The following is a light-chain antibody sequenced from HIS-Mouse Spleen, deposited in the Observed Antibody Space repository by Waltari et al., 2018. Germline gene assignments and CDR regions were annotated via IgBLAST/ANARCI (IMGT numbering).Light chain of an antibody. CDR2: YVS. CDR3: CSYAGSYTLV. CDR1: SSDVGGYNY. J-gene: IGLJ2*01. Sequence: QSALTQPRSVSGSPGQSVTISCTGTSSDVGGYNYVSWYQQHPGKAPKLMIYYVSKRPSGVPDRFSGYTSGNTASLTISGLQAEDDADYYCCSYAGSYTLVFGGGTKLTVL. V-gene: IGLV2-11*01.